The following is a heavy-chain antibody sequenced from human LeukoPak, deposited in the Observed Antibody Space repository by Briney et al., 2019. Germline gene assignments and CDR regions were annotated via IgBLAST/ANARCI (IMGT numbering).Heavy chain of an antibody. V-gene: IGHV4-34*01. J-gene: IGHJ4*02. CDR2: INHSGST. CDR3: ARISTLTLDYYGSGSSFDY. CDR1: GGSFSGYY. Sequence: PSETLSLTCAVYGGSFSGYYWSWIRQPPGKGLEWIGEINHSGSTNYNPSLKSRVTISVDTSKNQFSLKLSSVTAADTAVYYCARISTLTLDYYGSGSSFDYWGQGTLVTVSS. D-gene: IGHD3-10*01.